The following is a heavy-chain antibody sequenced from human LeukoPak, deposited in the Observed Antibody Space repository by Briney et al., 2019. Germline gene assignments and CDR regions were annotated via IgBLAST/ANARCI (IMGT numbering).Heavy chain of an antibody. D-gene: IGHD3-9*01. CDR2: ISAYNGNT. CDR1: GYTFTIYG. CDR3: ARVQEAPYDILTGYYNT. V-gene: IGHV1-18*01. J-gene: IGHJ5*02. Sequence: ASVKVSCTASGYTFTIYGISWVRQAPGQGLEWMGWISAYNGNTNYAQKLQGRVTMTTDTSTSTAYMELRSLRSDDTAVYYCARVQEAPYDILTGYYNTWGQGTLVTVSS.